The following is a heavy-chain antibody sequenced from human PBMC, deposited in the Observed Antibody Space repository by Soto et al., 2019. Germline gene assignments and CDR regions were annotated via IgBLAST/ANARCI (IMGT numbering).Heavy chain of an antibody. D-gene: IGHD3-22*01. CDR3: ARDMGGYYFEPNDY. V-gene: IGHV1-18*01. CDR1: GYTFTSYG. Sequence: ASVKVSCKASGYTFTSYGISWVRQAPGQGLEWMGWITANNVNTNYAQKFQGRVTMTTDTSTATAYMELRSLRSDDTAVYYCARDMGGYYFEPNDYWGQGTLVTVSS. J-gene: IGHJ4*02. CDR2: ITANNVNT.